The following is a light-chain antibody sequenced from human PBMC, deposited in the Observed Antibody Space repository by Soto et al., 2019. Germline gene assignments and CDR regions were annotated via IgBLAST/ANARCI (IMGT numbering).Light chain of an antibody. Sequence: EIVLTQSPATLSLSPGERDTLSCRASQSVSTYLAWYQQKPGQAPRFLIYDASNRATGIPARFSGSGSGTDFTLTISSLEPEDFAIYYCQQRSTWPLTFGGGTKVEIK. J-gene: IGKJ4*01. CDR2: DAS. CDR1: QSVSTY. CDR3: QQRSTWPLT. V-gene: IGKV3-11*01.